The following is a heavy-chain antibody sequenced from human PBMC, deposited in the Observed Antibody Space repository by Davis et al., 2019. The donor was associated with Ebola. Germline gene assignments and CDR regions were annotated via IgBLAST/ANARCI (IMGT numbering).Heavy chain of an antibody. CDR1: GFTFSRDW. Sequence: GESLKISCAASGFTFSRDWMSWVRQAPGKGLEWMANIKQDGSEKYYVDSVKGRFTISRDNAKNSLFLQMSSLRAEDTAMYYCARDGLPAALNFWGQGTLVTVSS. D-gene: IGHD2-2*01. CDR2: IKQDGSEK. CDR3: ARDGLPAALNF. V-gene: IGHV3-7*03. J-gene: IGHJ4*02.